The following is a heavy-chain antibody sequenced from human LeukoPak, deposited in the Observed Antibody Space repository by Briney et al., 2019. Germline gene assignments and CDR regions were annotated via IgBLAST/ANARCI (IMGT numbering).Heavy chain of an antibody. Sequence: GSLRLSCAASGFTFSSYSMSWVRQAPGKGLEWVSSISSSSSYIYYADSVKGRFTISRDNAKNSLYLQMNSLRAEDTAVYYCASPGAVAGHYWGQGTLVTVSS. J-gene: IGHJ4*02. CDR3: ASPGAVAGHY. V-gene: IGHV3-21*04. CDR2: ISSSSSYI. CDR1: GFTFSSYS. D-gene: IGHD6-19*01.